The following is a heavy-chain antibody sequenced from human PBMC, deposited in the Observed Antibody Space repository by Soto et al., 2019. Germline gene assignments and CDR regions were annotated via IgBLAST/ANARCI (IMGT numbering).Heavy chain of an antibody. CDR1: GFTFSSYG. CDR3: AKQYYDFWSGYYFSLGAFDI. D-gene: IGHD3-3*01. V-gene: IGHV3-30*18. CDR2: ISYDGSNK. J-gene: IGHJ3*02. Sequence: QVQLVESGGGVVQPGRSLRLSCAASGFTFSSYGMHWVRQAPGKGLEWVAVISYDGSNKYYADSVKGRFTISRDNSKNTLYLQMHSLRAEDTAVYYCAKQYYDFWSGYYFSLGAFDIWGQGTMVTVSS.